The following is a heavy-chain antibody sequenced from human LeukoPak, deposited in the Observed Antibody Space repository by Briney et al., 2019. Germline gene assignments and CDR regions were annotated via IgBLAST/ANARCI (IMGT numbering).Heavy chain of an antibody. CDR3: ARDQDNGNDVHYYGMDV. Sequence: GGSLRLSCAASGFTFSDYYMSWVRQAPGKGLEWVAYIKQDGSAKYNVDSVKGRFTISRDNAKTSLYLQMNSLRDEDTAVYYCARDQDNGNDVHYYGMDVWGQGTTVTVSS. V-gene: IGHV3-7*01. CDR2: IKQDGSAK. CDR1: GFTFSDYY. J-gene: IGHJ6*02. D-gene: IGHD1-1*01.